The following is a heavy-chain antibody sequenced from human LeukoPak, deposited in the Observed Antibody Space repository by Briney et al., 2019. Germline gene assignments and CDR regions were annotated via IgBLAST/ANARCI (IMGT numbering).Heavy chain of an antibody. Sequence: GGSLRLSCAVSGFIFSDHYMDWVRQAPEKGLEWVSSISSSSSYIYYADSVKGRFTISRDNAKNSLYLQMNSLRAEDTAVYYCARGYSSSWHHYYYYMDVWGKGTTVTVSS. D-gene: IGHD6-13*01. CDR3: ARGYSSSWHHYYYYMDV. CDR1: GFIFSDHY. CDR2: ISSSSSYI. J-gene: IGHJ6*03. V-gene: IGHV3-21*01.